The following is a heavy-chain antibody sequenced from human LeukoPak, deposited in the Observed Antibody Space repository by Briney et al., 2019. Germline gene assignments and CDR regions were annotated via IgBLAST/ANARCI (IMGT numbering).Heavy chain of an antibody. CDR1: GFTFSSYS. V-gene: IGHV3-21*01. CDR3: ARGRWIDQPPVY. CDR2: ISSSSSYI. Sequence: GGSLRLSCAASGFTFSSYSMNWVRQAPGKGLEWVSSISSSSSYIYYADSVKGRFTISRDNAKNSLYLQMKSLRAEDTAVYYCARGRWIDQPPVYWGQGTLVTVSS. D-gene: IGHD5-24*01. J-gene: IGHJ4*02.